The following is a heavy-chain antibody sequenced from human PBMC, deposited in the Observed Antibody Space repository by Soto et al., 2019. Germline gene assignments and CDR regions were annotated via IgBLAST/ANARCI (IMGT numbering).Heavy chain of an antibody. CDR1: GYTFTSYD. CDR2: MNPNSGNT. Sequence: GASVKVSCKASGYTFTSYDINWVRQATGQGLEWMGWMNPNSGNTGYAQKFQGRVTMTRNTSISTAYMELSSLRSEDTAVYYCAKDFGHYDILIGYPTFGSWGQGTLVTVSS. J-gene: IGHJ4*02. CDR3: AKDFGHYDILIGYPTFGS. V-gene: IGHV1-8*01. D-gene: IGHD3-9*01.